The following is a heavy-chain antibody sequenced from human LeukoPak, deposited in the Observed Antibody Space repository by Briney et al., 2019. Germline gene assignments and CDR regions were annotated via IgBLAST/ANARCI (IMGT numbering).Heavy chain of an antibody. J-gene: IGHJ4*02. V-gene: IGHV3-48*01. CDR2: ISSSSTI. D-gene: IGHD6-19*01. Sequence: WGSLRLSCAASGFTFSSYSINWVRQVPGKGLEWVSYISSSSTIYYADSVKGRFTISRDNAKNSLYLQMNSLRAEDTAVYYCARGRIAVARTLNYWGQGTLVTVSS. CDR3: ARGRIAVARTLNY. CDR1: GFTFSSYS.